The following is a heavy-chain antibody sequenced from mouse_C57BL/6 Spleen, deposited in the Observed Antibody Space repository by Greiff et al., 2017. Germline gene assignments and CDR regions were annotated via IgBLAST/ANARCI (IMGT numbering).Heavy chain of an antibody. CDR3: ARSLDGYYTRFAY. J-gene: IGHJ3*01. Sequence: QVQLKESGAELVRPGTSVKVSCKASGYAFTNYLIEWVTQRPGQGLEWIGVINPGSGGTNYNEKFKGKATLTADKSSSTAYVQLNILTSEDSAVYFCARSLDGYYTRFAYWGQGTLVTVSA. CDR1: GYAFTNYL. D-gene: IGHD2-3*01. CDR2: INPGSGGT. V-gene: IGHV1-54*01.